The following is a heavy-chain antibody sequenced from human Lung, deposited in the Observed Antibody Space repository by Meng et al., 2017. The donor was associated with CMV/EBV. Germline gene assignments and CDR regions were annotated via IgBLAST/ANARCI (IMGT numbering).Heavy chain of an antibody. V-gene: IGHV7-4-1*02. CDR1: GYTFSTYT. CDR3: ARGGNFDP. Sequence: QVELVQSGSDLKRPGASVKVSCKASGYTFSTYTINWVRQAHGRGLEWMGWISTNTGTPTYTQGFTGRFVFSLDTSVSTAYLQISSLKAEDTAVYYCARGGNFDPWGQGTLVTVSS. CDR2: ISTNTGTP. J-gene: IGHJ5*02. D-gene: IGHD2/OR15-2a*01.